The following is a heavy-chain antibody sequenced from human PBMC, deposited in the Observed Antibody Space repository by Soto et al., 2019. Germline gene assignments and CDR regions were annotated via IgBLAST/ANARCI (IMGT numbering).Heavy chain of an antibody. V-gene: IGHV1-3*01. CDR3: ARWRILTGYSDY. Sequence: QVQLVQSGAEVKKPGASVKVSCKASGYTFTSYAMHWVRQAPGQRLEWMGWINAGNGNTKYSQKFQGRVTITRDTSASTAYMELSSLRSEDTAVYYCARWRILTGYSDYWGQGTLVTVSS. D-gene: IGHD3-9*01. CDR1: GYTFTSYA. J-gene: IGHJ4*02. CDR2: INAGNGNT.